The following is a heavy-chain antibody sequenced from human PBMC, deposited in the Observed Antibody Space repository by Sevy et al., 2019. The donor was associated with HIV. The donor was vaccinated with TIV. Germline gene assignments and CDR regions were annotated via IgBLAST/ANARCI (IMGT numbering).Heavy chain of an antibody. J-gene: IGHJ5*02. CDR3: ARGDYYDSSGYILDWFDP. CDR1: GFTFSSYS. CDR2: ISSSSSYI. D-gene: IGHD3-22*01. V-gene: IGHV3-21*01. Sequence: GESLKISCAASGFTFSSYSMNWVRQAPGKGLEWVSSISSSSSYIYYADSVKGRFTISRDNAKNSLYLQMNSLRAEDTAVYYCARGDYYDSSGYILDWFDPWGQGTLVTVSS.